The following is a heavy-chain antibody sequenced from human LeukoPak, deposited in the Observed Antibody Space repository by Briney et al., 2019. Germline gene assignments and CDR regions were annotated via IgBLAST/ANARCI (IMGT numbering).Heavy chain of an antibody. J-gene: IGHJ5*02. D-gene: IGHD6-19*01. CDR2: VHYTGRT. CDR1: GGSIRSTSYY. V-gene: IGHV4-39*01. CDR3: ARRSTVAGRGRFDP. Sequence: SDTLSLTCTVSGGSIRSTSYYWGWIRQPPGKGLEWLGSVHYTGRTYDNPSLKSRVTISVDTSKNQFSLKLISVTAADTAVYYCARRSTVAGRGRFDPWGQGTLVTVLS.